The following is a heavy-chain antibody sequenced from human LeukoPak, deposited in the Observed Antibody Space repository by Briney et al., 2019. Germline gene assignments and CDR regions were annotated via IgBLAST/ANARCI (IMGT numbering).Heavy chain of an antibody. CDR3: ARDRYTSGWYADL. V-gene: IGHV4-59*01. CDR2: IYYSGST. D-gene: IGHD6-19*01. CDR1: GGSISSYY. Sequence: SETLSLTCTVSGGSISSYYWSWIRQPPGKGLEWIGYIYYSGSTNYNASLKSGVTISVDTSKNQFYLKLNSVTAADTAVYYCARDRYTSGWYADLWGRGTLVTVSS. J-gene: IGHJ2*01.